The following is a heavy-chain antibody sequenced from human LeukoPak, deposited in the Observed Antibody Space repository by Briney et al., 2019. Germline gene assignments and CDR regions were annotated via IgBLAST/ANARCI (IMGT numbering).Heavy chain of an antibody. J-gene: IGHJ4*02. CDR2: IKQDGSEK. V-gene: IGHV3-7*01. CDR1: GFTFSSYW. D-gene: IGHD2-2*03. CDR3: ASLAVLDIVVVPAANNFDY. Sequence: GGSLRLSCAASGFTFSSYWMSWVRQAPGKGLGWVANIKQDGSEKYYVDSVKGRFTISRDNAKNSLYLQMNSLRAEDTAVYYCASLAVLDIVVVPAANNFDYWGQGTLVTVSS.